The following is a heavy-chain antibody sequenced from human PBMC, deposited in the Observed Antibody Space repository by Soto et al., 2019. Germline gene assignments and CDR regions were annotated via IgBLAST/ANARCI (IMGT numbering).Heavy chain of an antibody. Sequence: QVQLQQWGPGLLKPSETLSLTCAVYGASFSGYYWSWIRQPPGKGLEWIGEINHSGSTNYNPSLKSRVTISVDTSKNQFSLKLSSVTAADTAVYYCARVDSSSWTLGFWGQGTLVTVSS. J-gene: IGHJ4*02. D-gene: IGHD6-13*01. V-gene: IGHV4-34*01. CDR2: INHSGST. CDR1: GASFSGYY. CDR3: ARVDSSSWTLGF.